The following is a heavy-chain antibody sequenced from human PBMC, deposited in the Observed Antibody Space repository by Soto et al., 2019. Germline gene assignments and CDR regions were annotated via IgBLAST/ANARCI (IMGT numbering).Heavy chain of an antibody. V-gene: IGHV3-7*01. Sequence: EVQLVESGGGLVQPGGSLRLSCAASGFTFSSYWMSWVRQAPGKGLEWVANIRQDGTDKNYVDCVKGRFTISRDNTKNSLYLQMNSLRVDDTAFYFCARDKNNKQGFDPWGHGTLVTVSS. CDR1: GFTFSSYW. CDR3: ARDKNNKQGFDP. J-gene: IGHJ5*02. CDR2: IRQDGTDK.